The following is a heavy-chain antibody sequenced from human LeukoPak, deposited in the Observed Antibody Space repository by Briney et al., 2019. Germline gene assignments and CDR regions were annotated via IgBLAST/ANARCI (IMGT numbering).Heavy chain of an antibody. V-gene: IGHV1-46*01. CDR3: ARGGAPGIAAF. D-gene: IGHD6-13*01. CDR2: INPSGGST. CDR1: GDTSTSYY. Sequence: ASVKVSCKASGDTSTSYYMHWVRQAPGQGLEWMGIINPSGGSTSYAQKFQGRVTMSRDTSTSTVYMELSSLRSEDTAVYYCARGGAPGIAAFWGQGTLVTVSS. J-gene: IGHJ4*02.